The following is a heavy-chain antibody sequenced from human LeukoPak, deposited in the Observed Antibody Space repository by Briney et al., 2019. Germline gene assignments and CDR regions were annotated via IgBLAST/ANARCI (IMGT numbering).Heavy chain of an antibody. CDR2: IVGDGSYT. CDR1: RFTFNSYW. Sequence: SGGSLRRSCAASRFTFNSYWMHWVRQAPGKGLVWVSRIVGDGSYTNYADSVKGRFTISRDNAKNTMFLQMNSLRAEDTAVYYCARDGSNSHAFDASGLGTMVTVSS. D-gene: IGHD5-24*01. J-gene: IGHJ3*01. V-gene: IGHV3-74*01. CDR3: ARDGSNSHAFDA.